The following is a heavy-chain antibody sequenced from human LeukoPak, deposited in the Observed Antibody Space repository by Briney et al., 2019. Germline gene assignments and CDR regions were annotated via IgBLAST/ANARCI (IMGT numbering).Heavy chain of an antibody. Sequence: HSGGSLRLPCVASGFAVGSNYMSWVRQAPGKGLEWVSLIYSGGAIRYADSVKGRFTISRDSSKNTLFLQMNDLTVEDTARYYCARRPGNWGQGILVTVSS. V-gene: IGHV3-53*01. CDR1: GFAVGSNY. J-gene: IGHJ4*02. D-gene: IGHD1-14*01. CDR3: ARRPGN. CDR2: IYSGGAI.